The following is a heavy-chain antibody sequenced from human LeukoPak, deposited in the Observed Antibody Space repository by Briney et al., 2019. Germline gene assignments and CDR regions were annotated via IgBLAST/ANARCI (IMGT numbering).Heavy chain of an antibody. CDR2: IYSGGSI. D-gene: IGHD5-12*01. CDR1: GLTVSRNY. V-gene: IGHV3-66*04. J-gene: IGHJ3*02. Sequence: GGSLRLSCAASGLTVSRNYMSWVRQAPGKGLEWVSIIYSGGSIYYADSVKGRFIISRDTSKNTLYLQMNSLRAEDTAVYYCARQRDTVGASGGFDIWGQGTMVTVSS. CDR3: ARQRDTVGASGGFDI.